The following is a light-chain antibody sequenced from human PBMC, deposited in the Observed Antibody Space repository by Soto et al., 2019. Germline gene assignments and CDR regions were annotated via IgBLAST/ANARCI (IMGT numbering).Light chain of an antibody. V-gene: IGKV3-20*01. J-gene: IGKJ4*01. Sequence: EIVLTQSPGTLSLSPGERVTLSCRASQSVSSSYVAWYQLKPGQAPRLFIYGASSRATGIPDRFSGSGSGTDFSLSISRLEPEDFAVYYCLQYGSTPPTFGGGTKVEIK. CDR3: LQYGSTPPT. CDR2: GAS. CDR1: QSVSSSY.